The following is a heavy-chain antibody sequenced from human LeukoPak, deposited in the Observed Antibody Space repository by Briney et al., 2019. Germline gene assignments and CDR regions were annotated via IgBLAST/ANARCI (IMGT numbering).Heavy chain of an antibody. Sequence: PGGSLRLSCAASGFTFSSYAMTWVRQAPGQGLDWVSPTLPGGCDTYYADSVKGRFTISRDTSKNTLYLQMNTLRVEDTAVYYCAKAWPAAGTFDSWGQGSLVTVSS. CDR3: AKAWPAAGTFDS. CDR2: TLPGGCDT. V-gene: IGHV3-23*01. J-gene: IGHJ4*02. D-gene: IGHD6-13*01. CDR1: GFTFSSYA.